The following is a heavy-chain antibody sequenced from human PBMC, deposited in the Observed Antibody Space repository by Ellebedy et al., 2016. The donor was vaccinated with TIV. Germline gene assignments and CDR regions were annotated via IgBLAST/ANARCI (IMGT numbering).Heavy chain of an antibody. J-gene: IGHJ6*02. D-gene: IGHD3-10*01. CDR3: ARDLAPLELLWFGEPENYYYYGMDV. CDR2: ISSSGSTI. CDR1: GFTFSSYA. V-gene: IGHV3-11*01. Sequence: GGSLRLSXAASGFTFSSYAISWIRQAPGKGLEWVSYISSSGSTIYYADSVKGRFTISRDNAKNSLYLQMNSLRAEDTAVYYCARDLAPLELLWFGEPENYYYYGMDVWGQGTTVTVSS.